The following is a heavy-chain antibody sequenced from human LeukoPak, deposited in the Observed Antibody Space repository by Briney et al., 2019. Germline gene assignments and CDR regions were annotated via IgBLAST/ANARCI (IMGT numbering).Heavy chain of an antibody. J-gene: IGHJ4*02. V-gene: IGHV3-15*01. CDR2: IKSKIDGGTT. CDR1: GFTITNAR. D-gene: IGHD3-3*02. CDR3: TAVPWHSDFDY. Sequence: GGSLRLSCAASGFTITNARMGWVRQAPGKGLEWVVLIKSKIDGGTTDFAAPVKRRFTISTDDSKHKLYLHMNSLKTQDTAVYYCTAVPWHSDFDYWGQGTLVTVSS.